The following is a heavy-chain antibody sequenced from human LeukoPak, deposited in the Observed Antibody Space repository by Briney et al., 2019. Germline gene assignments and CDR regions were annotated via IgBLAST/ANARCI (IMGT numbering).Heavy chain of an antibody. D-gene: IGHD3-10*01. CDR2: ISSSVSTI. J-gene: IGHJ5*02. CDR1: GFTFSSYW. Sequence: GGSLRLSCAASGFTFSSYWMSWIRQAPGKGLEWVSYISSSVSTIYYADSVKGRFIISRDNAKNSVYLQMNSLRAEDTAVYYCARDYYGSGSYMLVPDFDPWGQGTLVTVSS. CDR3: ARDYYGSGSYMLVPDFDP. V-gene: IGHV3-11*04.